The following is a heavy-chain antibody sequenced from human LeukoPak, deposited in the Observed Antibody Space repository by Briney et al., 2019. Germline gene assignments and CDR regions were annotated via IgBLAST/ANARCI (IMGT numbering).Heavy chain of an antibody. CDR2: MYTGGTT. D-gene: IGHD3-16*01. CDR3: AKDEATSGGGLAS. CDR1: GFTVSVTH. J-gene: IGHJ4*02. Sequence: PGGSLRLSCAASGFTVSVTHMSWVRQAPGQRLEWVSAMYTGGTTYYADSVKGRFTISRDNSRNTLFLHMSSLRADDTAVYYCAKDEATSGGGLASWGQGTLVTVSS. V-gene: IGHV3-53*01.